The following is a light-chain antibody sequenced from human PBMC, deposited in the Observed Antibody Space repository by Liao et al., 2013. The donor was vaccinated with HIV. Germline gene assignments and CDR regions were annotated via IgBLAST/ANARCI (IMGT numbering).Light chain of an antibody. CDR1: NIGDES. CDR2: DDS. Sequence: SYELTQPPSVSVAPGKTARLTCGGHNIGDESVHWYQQKPGQAPVLVIYDDSDRPSGIPERFSGSSSGNTATLTISGTQGMDEADYYCQAWDSNSWVFGGGTELTV. CDR3: QAWDSNSWV. J-gene: IGLJ3*02. V-gene: IGLV3-21*01.